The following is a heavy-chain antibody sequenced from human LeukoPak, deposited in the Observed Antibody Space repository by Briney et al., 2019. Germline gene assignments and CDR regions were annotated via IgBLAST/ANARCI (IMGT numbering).Heavy chain of an antibody. CDR2: ISNTGTDT. CDR1: GFTFTNYA. D-gene: IGHD3-10*01. Sequence: GGSLRLSCVASGFTFTNYAMSWIRQAPGKGLEWVSTISNTGTDTYYADSVQGRFTISRDNSENTLYLQMNNLRAEDTAIYYCAKVPYSDYGSGRPPFMDVWGQGTTVAVSS. J-gene: IGHJ6*02. V-gene: IGHV3-23*01. CDR3: AKVPYSDYGSGRPPFMDV.